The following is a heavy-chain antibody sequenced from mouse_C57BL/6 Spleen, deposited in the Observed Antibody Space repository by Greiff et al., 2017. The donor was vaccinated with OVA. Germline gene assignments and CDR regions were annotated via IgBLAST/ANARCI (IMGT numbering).Heavy chain of an antibody. CDR2: IDPSDSYT. CDR3: ASFYGYDPWLAY. CDR1: GYTFTSYW. Sequence: VQLQQPGAELVRPGTSVKLSCKASGYTFTSYWMHWVKQRPGQGLEWIGVIDPSDSYTNYNQKFKGKATLTVDTSSSTAYMQLSSLTSEDSAVYYCASFYGYDPWLAYWGQGTLVTVSA. D-gene: IGHD2-2*01. J-gene: IGHJ3*01. V-gene: IGHV1-59*01.